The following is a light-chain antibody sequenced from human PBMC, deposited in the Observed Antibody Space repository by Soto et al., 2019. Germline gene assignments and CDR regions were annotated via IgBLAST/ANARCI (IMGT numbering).Light chain of an antibody. CDR3: NSYTTSATYV. CDR1: STDVGGYNY. CDR2: EVS. V-gene: IGLV2-8*01. J-gene: IGLJ1*01. Sequence: QSVLTQPPSASGSPGQSVTISCTGTSTDVGGYNYISWYQHHPGKGPKLIIYEVSERPSGVPDRFSGSKSGNTASLTISGLQAEDEADYYCNSYTTSATYVFGTGTKVTVL.